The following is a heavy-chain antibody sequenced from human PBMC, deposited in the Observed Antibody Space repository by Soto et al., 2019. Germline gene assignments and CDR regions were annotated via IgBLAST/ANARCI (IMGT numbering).Heavy chain of an antibody. CDR3: ARGSMVRGVPLRWFDP. CDR1: GGSFSGYY. J-gene: IGHJ5*02. V-gene: IGHV4-34*01. CDR2: INHSGST. D-gene: IGHD3-10*01. Sequence: QVQLQQWGAGLLKPSETLSLTCAVYGGSFSGYYWSWIRQPPGKGLEWIGEINHSGSTTYNPSLKSRVTISVDTAKNQFSLKLSSVTAADRAVYYCARGSMVRGVPLRWFDPWGQGTLVTVSS.